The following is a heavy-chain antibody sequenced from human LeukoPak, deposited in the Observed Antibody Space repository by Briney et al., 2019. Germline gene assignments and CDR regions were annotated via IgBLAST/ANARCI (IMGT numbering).Heavy chain of an antibody. D-gene: IGHD6-19*01. Sequence: PSQTLSLAWTVSGGSISSSSYYWGWILQPPVKGLDGIGSIYYSGTTYYNPSLKSRVTISVDTPKNQFSPKRSSVTAADTAVYYCASMYSSGCYEGFVWGQGTLVTVSS. CDR3: ASMYSSGCYEGFV. CDR2: IYYSGTT. CDR1: GGSISSSSYY. J-gene: IGHJ4*02. V-gene: IGHV4-39*01.